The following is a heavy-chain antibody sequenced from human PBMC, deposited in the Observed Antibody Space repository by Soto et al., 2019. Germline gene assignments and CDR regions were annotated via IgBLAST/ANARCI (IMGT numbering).Heavy chain of an antibody. CDR3: ARGNTHGYYYMDV. CDR1: GASMNTYY. J-gene: IGHJ6*03. V-gene: IGHV4-59*08. CDR2: IYYSKLT. D-gene: IGHD3-22*01. Sequence: SETLTLTYAVSGASMNTYYCSWIRQPPGKGLEWIRYIYYSKLTNYNPSLKSRVTISLDTSKKQFSLKLSSVTAADTAVYFCARGNTHGYYYMDVWGRGTTVTVSS.